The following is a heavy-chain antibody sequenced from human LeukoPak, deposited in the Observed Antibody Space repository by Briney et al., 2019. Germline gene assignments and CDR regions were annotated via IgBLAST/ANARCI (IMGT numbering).Heavy chain of an antibody. CDR3: ARGYCSSTSCLKLFDP. Sequence: GASVKVSCKASGYTFTSYGISWVRQAPGQGLEWMGWISAYNGNTNYAQKLQGRVTMTTDTSTSTAYMELSSLRSEDTAVYYCARGYCSSTSCLKLFDPWGQGTLVTVSS. J-gene: IGHJ5*02. D-gene: IGHD2-2*01. V-gene: IGHV1-18*01. CDR2: ISAYNGNT. CDR1: GYTFTSYG.